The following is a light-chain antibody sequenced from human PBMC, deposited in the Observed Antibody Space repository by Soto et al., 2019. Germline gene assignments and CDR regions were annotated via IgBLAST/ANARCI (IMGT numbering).Light chain of an antibody. J-gene: IGLJ1*01. CDR3: ATWDDSLNLLYV. V-gene: IGLV1-40*01. Sequence: QSVLTQPPSVSGAPGQRVSISCTGSSTNIGAGYGVHWYQQRPGTAPKLLIVGNTIRPSGVPDRFSGSKSGTSASLAISGLQSEDEAEYYCATWDDSLNLLYVFGTGTKVTVL. CDR1: STNIGAGYG. CDR2: GNT.